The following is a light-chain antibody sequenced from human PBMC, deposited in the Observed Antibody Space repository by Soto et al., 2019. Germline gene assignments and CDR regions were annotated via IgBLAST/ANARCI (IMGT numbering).Light chain of an antibody. CDR2: GAS. CDR3: QQYSSSPRT. CDR1: QSVTSNY. J-gene: IGKJ1*01. Sequence: EIVLTQSPGTLSLSPGERATISCRASQSVTSNYLAWYQQKPGQAPRLLIYGASSRATGIPDRFSGSGSGTDFTLTISRLEPEDFAVYYCQQYSSSPRTFGQGTKVDIK. V-gene: IGKV3-20*01.